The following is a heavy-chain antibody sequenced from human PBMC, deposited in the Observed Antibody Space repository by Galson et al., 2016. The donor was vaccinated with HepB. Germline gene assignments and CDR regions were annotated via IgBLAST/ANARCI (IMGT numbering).Heavy chain of an antibody. J-gene: IGHJ4*02. CDR2: ISGSTRYM. CDR1: GFPFNSFA. V-gene: IGHV3-21*01. CDR3: AREIPRRGVVARLPFDS. D-gene: IGHD3-22*01. Sequence: SLRLSCAASGFPFNSFAMNWVRQAPGKGLEWVSSISGSTRYMYYADSVKGRFTISRDNARRSLYLQMNSLRAEVTAVYYCAREIPRRGVVARLPFDSWGQGTLVTVSS.